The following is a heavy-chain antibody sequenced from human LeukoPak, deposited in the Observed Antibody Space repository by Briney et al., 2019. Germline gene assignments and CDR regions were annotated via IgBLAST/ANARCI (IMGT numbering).Heavy chain of an antibody. Sequence: GGSLRLSCAASGFTFSNHAMSWVRQAPGRGLQWVSAISGGGVAIYYADSVKGRFTISRDNSKNTLYLQMNSLRAEDTAVYYCAKDGFDNYDSSGYYYFNYWGQGTLVTVSS. CDR3: AKDGFDNYDSSGYYYFNY. J-gene: IGHJ4*02. CDR1: GFTFSNHA. V-gene: IGHV3-23*01. D-gene: IGHD3-22*01. CDR2: ISGGGVAI.